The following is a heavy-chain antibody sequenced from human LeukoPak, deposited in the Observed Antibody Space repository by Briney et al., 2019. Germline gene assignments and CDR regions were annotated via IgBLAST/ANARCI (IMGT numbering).Heavy chain of an antibody. CDR2: INHSGST. Sequence: PSETLSLTCAVYGGSFSGYYWSWIRQPPGKGLEWIGEINHSGSTNYNPSLKSRVTISVDTSKNQFSLKLSSVTAADTAVYYCARGRVTMVRGAPNWFDPWGQGTLVTVFS. CDR3: ARGRVTMVRGAPNWFDP. J-gene: IGHJ5*02. CDR1: GGSFSGYY. V-gene: IGHV4-34*01. D-gene: IGHD3-10*01.